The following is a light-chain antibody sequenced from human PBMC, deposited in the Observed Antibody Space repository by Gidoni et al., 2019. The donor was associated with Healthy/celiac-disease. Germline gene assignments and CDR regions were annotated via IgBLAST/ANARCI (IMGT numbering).Light chain of an antibody. CDR1: QSVFYSSNNKNY. CDR3: QQYYSTPYT. Sequence: DIVMTQSPDSLVVSRGERATINCKSSQSVFYSSNNKNYLAWYQQKPGQPPKLLIYWASTRESGVPDRFSGSGSGTDFTLTISSLQAEDVAVYYCQQYYSTPYTFGQGTRLEIK. J-gene: IGKJ2*01. V-gene: IGKV4-1*01. CDR2: WAS.